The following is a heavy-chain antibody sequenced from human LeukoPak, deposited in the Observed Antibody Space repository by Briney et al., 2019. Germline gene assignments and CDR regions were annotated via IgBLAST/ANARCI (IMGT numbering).Heavy chain of an antibody. V-gene: IGHV4-59*01. D-gene: IGHD4/OR15-4a*01. CDR1: GGSISSYY. CDR3: ARGGTQLTFPV. CDR2: TYYSGSA. J-gene: IGHJ4*02. Sequence: SETLSLTCTVSGGSISSYYWSWIRQPPGKGLEWIGYTYYSGSANYNPSLKSRVTISVDTSKNQFSLKLASVSAADTAVYYCARGGTQLTFPVWGQGTLVTVSS.